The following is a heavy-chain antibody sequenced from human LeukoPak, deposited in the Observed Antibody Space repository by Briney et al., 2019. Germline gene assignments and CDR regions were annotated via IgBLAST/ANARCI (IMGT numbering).Heavy chain of an antibody. CDR1: GFTFSSYE. J-gene: IGHJ6*03. CDR3: ATSLSGWGTYYSMDV. D-gene: IGHD6-19*01. V-gene: IGHV3-48*03. Sequence: GGSLRLSCAASGFTFSSYEMNWVRQAPGKGLEWISFIASDGSMNYADSVKGRFTLSRDSARNSLHLFMTSLRAEDAGIYYCATSLSGWGTYYSMDVWGKGTTLTISS. CDR2: IASDGSM.